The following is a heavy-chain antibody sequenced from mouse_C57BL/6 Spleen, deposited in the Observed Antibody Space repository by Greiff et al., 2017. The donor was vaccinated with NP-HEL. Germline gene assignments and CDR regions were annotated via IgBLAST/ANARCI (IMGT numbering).Heavy chain of an antibody. Sequence: QVQLQQPGTELVKPGASVKLSCKASGYTFTSYWMHWVKQRPGQGLEWIGNINPSNGGTTYNEKFKSKATLTVDKSSSTAYMQLSSLTSEDSAVYYCANYDGYYVLFAYWGQGTLVTVSA. J-gene: IGHJ3*01. D-gene: IGHD2-3*01. CDR3: ANYDGYYVLFAY. V-gene: IGHV1-53*01. CDR2: INPSNGGT. CDR1: GYTFTSYW.